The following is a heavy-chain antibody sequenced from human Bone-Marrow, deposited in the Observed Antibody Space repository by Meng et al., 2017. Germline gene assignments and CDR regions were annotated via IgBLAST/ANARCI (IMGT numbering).Heavy chain of an antibody. CDR2: ISYDGSNK. V-gene: IGHV3-30*01. CDR1: GFTFSSYA. Sequence: GESLKISCAASGFTFSSYAMHWVRQAPGKGLEWVAVISYDGSNKYYADSVKGRFTISRDNSKNTLYLQMNSLRAEDTAVYYCARPPVRYFDWLLNQAINYYYYGMDVWGQGTTVTVSS. D-gene: IGHD3-9*01. J-gene: IGHJ6*02. CDR3: ARPPVRYFDWLLNQAINYYYYGMDV.